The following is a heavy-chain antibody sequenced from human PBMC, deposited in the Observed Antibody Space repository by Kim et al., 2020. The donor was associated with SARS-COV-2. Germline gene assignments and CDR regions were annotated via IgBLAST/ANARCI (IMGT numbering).Heavy chain of an antibody. CDR2: ITWDGGST. CDR3: AKEKSRIWDY. J-gene: IGHJ4*02. V-gene: IGHV3-43*01. D-gene: IGHD3-3*02. Sequence: GGSLRLSCAASGFIFLEYTMHWVRQVPGKGLEWVALITWDGGSTFYADSVKDRFTISIDNSEKSLYMQMNSLTIEDSAFYYCAKEKSRIWDYWGQGTLVTVSS. CDR1: GFIFLEYT.